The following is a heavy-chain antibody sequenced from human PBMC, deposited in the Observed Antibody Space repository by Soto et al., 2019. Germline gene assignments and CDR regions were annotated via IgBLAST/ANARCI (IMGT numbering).Heavy chain of an antibody. D-gene: IGHD6-13*01. Sequence: PSETLSLTCTVSGGSISSSSYYWGWIRQPPGKGLEWIGSIYYSGGTYYNPSLKSRVTISVDTSKNQFSLKLSSVTAADTAVYYWARSGYSSSWYGWFHPWGQVSLVTVS. CDR2: IYYSGGT. J-gene: IGHJ5*02. CDR3: ARSGYSSSWYGWFHP. V-gene: IGHV4-39*07. CDR1: GGSISSSSYY.